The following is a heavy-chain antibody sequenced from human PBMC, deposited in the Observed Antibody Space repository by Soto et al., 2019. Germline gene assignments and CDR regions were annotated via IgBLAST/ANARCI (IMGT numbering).Heavy chain of an antibody. V-gene: IGHV4-59*08. Sequence: LGTPSPPSTVFGGSISSYYWSRVRQPPGKGLEWIGYIYYSGSTNYNPSLKSRVTISVDTSKNQFSLKLSSVTAADTAVYYRARRSLNYLFDYWGQGTLVTVSS. CDR1: GGSISSYY. D-gene: IGHD1-7*01. CDR3: ARRSLNYLFDY. J-gene: IGHJ4*02. CDR2: IYYSGST.